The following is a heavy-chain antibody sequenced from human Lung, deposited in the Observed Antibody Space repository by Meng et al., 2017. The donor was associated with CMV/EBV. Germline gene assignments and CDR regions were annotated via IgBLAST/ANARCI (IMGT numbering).Heavy chain of an antibody. CDR3: AREPVEAKSGYYYGMDV. CDR2: VSISDNTV. D-gene: IGHD1-1*01. J-gene: IGHJ6*02. CDR1: GFTLNYYA. V-gene: IGHV3-48*03. Sequence: GESLKISCAASGFTLNYYAVNWVRQAPGKGLEWVSYVSISDNTVYFADSVKGRSTMSRDNAKNSVYLQMNSLRGEDTAVYYCAREPVEAKSGYYYGMDVWGRGXMVTVSS.